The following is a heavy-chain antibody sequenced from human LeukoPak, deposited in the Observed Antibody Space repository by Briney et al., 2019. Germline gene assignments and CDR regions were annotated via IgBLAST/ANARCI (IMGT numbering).Heavy chain of an antibody. CDR1: SRSFSGYY. CDR3: ARVVLGYSSGWYAPFDY. J-gene: IGHJ4*02. Sequence: KPSETLSLTCAVYSRSFSGYYWSWIRQPPGKGLEWIGEINHSGSTNYNPSLKSRVTISVDTSKNQFSLKLSSVTAADTAVYYCARVVLGYSSGWYAPFDYWGQGTLVTVSS. CDR2: INHSGST. V-gene: IGHV4-34*01. D-gene: IGHD6-19*01.